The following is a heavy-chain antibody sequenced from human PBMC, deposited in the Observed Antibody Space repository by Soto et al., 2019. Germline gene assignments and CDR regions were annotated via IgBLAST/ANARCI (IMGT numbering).Heavy chain of an antibody. Sequence: EVQLLESGGGLVQPGGSLRLSCAASGFTFSSYGKSWVRQAPGKGLEWVSSVTGNGGSAYYADSVKGRFTISRDNSKNTLYLQMNSLRAEDTALYYCAKDRTYFDYWGQGTLATVSS. CDR2: VTGNGGSA. CDR3: AKDRTYFDY. V-gene: IGHV3-23*01. J-gene: IGHJ4*02. CDR1: GFTFSSYG.